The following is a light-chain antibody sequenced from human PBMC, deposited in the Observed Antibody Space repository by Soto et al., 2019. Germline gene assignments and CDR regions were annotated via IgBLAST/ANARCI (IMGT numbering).Light chain of an antibody. J-gene: IGKJ3*01. CDR2: GAS. V-gene: IGKV3-20*01. CDR1: QSVSGSY. Sequence: EIVLTQSPGTLSLSPGERATLSCRASQSVSGSYLAWYQQKPGQAPRLLIYGASSRATGIPDRFSGSGSGTDFTLTISRLVPEDFAVYYCQQYGGSPFTFGPGTKVDIK. CDR3: QQYGGSPFT.